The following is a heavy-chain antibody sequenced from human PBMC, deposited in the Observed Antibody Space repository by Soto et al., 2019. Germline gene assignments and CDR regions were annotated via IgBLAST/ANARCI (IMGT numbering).Heavy chain of an antibody. CDR1: GFTVSSNY. CDR3: TKSKDLAAAGTGTPYSGMDV. D-gene: IGHD6-13*01. Sequence: EVPLVESGGGLVQPGGSLRLSCAASGFTVSSNYMSWVRQAPGKGLEWVSVIYSGGSTYYADSVKGRFTISRDNSKHTLYFQMNSLRAEDRSVYYSTKSKDLAAAGTGTPYSGMDVWGQGTTFTFSS. CDR2: IYSGGST. V-gene: IGHV3-66*01. J-gene: IGHJ6*02.